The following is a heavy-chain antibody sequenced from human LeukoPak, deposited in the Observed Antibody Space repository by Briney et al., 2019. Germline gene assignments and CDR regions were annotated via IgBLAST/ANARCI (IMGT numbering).Heavy chain of an antibody. J-gene: IGHJ5*02. CDR1: RFTFSSYS. V-gene: IGHV3-21*01. CDR2: ISSSSSYI. CDR3: ARLDGGWFDP. Sequence: GGSLRLSCAASRFTFSSYSMNWVRQAPGKGLEWVSSISSSSSYIYYADSVKGRFTISRDNAKNSLYLQMNSLRAEDTAVYYCARLDGGWFDPWGQGTLVTVSS. D-gene: IGHD2-15*01.